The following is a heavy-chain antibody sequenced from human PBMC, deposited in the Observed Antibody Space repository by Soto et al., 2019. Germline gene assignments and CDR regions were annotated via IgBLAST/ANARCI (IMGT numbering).Heavy chain of an antibody. V-gene: IGHV3-48*01. CDR2: ITSSDVT. CDR1: GFTFSTHS. Sequence: EVQLAESGGGLVQPGGSLRLSCAASGFTFSTHSMNWVRQAPGKGLEWISYITSSDVTMYADSVKGRFTISRDNAKNSLYLQMNSLRAEDTAVYFCVGEVGFQLIYWGQGTLVTVSS. J-gene: IGHJ4*02. CDR3: VGEVGFQLIY. D-gene: IGHD2-2*01.